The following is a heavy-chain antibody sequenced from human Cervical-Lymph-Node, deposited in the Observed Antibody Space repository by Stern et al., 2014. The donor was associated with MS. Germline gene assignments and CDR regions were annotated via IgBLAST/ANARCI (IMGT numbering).Heavy chain of an antibody. V-gene: IGHV1-69*06. CDR2: IIPIFDTP. CDR3: VLPSTVTTAAFDV. Sequence: QLVQSGAEAKKPGSSVKVSCKASGGTFSSLSINWVRQVPGQSLEWMGGIIPIFDTPNFAQKFQGRVTITADSSTSTVYMALNSLRSDDTAVYYCVLPSTVTTAAFDVWGRGTMVTVSS. J-gene: IGHJ3*01. CDR1: GGTFSSLS. D-gene: IGHD4-17*01.